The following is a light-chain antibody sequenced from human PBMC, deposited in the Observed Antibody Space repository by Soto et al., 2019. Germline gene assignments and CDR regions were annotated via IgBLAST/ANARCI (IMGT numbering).Light chain of an antibody. CDR1: QSISSY. CDR2: AAS. Sequence: DIQMTQSPSSLSASVGNRVTLTCRASQSISSYLNWYQQKPGKAPKLLIYAASSLQSGVPSRFSGSGSGTDFTLTISSLQPEDFATYYCQQSYNTPQTFGQGTKVDLK. J-gene: IGKJ1*01. CDR3: QQSYNTPQT. V-gene: IGKV1-39*01.